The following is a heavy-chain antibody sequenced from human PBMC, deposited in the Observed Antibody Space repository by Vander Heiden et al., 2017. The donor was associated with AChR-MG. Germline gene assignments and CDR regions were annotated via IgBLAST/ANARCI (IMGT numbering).Heavy chain of an antibody. CDR3: AKGPWLSYFDY. CDR2: ISANGVRT. V-gene: IGHV3-23*01. J-gene: IGHJ4*02. CDR1: GFTFSGYA. D-gene: IGHD5-12*01. Sequence: EVQLLESGGGLVQPGGSLRLSCAASGFTFSGYAMNWVRQAPGKGREWVSGISANGVRTQYIDSVKGRFTISRDNAKNTLYLQINRMRADDTAVYFCAKGPWLSYFDYWGQGSLVTVSS.